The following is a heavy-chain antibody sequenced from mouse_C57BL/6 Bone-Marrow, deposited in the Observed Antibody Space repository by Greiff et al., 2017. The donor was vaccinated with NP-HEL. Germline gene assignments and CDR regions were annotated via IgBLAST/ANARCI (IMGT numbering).Heavy chain of an antibody. CDR1: GFTFSDYG. D-gene: IGHD1-1*01. J-gene: IGHJ2*01. CDR3: ARYYYGLFDY. Sequence: EVQLVESGGGLVQPGGSLKLSCAASGFTFSDYGMAWVRQAPRKGPEWVAFISNLAYSIYYADTVTGRFTISRENAKNTLYLEMSSLRSEDTAMYYCARYYYGLFDYWGQGTTLTVSS. CDR2: ISNLAYSI. V-gene: IGHV5-15*01.